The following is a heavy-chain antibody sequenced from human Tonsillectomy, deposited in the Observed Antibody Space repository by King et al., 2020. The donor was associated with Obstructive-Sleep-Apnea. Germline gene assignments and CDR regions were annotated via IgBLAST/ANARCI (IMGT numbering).Heavy chain of an antibody. CDR2: INTDTGNP. CDR3: VREPNHFAY. Sequence: QLVQSGSELKGPGASVKISCKASGYTITTHGIIWVRQAPGQGLEWMGWINTDTGNPTYAQDFTGRFVFSLDTSVSTAYLQISSLKPEDTAVYYCVREPNHFAYWGQGTLVTVSS. CDR1: GYTITTHG. J-gene: IGHJ4*02. V-gene: IGHV7-4-1*02.